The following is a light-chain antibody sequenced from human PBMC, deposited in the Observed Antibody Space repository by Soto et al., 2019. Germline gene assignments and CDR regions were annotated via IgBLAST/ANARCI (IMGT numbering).Light chain of an antibody. Sequence: SQLAQSASSISASVGDRVTITCRASQAVNSWLAWFQQKPGMAPKLVIYDVSSLQSGVPSRFSGSGSGTEFTLTISSLQPEDFATYYCQQSNNHPISFGQGTRLEIK. CDR2: DVS. CDR1: QAVNSW. V-gene: IGKV1-12*01. J-gene: IGKJ5*01. CDR3: QQSNNHPIS.